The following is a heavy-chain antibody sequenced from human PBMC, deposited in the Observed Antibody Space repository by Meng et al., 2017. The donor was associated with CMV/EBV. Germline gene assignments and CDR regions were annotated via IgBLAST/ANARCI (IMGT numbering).Heavy chain of an antibody. V-gene: IGHV4-39*02. CDR1: GGSISSSSYY. D-gene: IGHD6-19*01. J-gene: IGHJ4*02. CDR2: IYYSGST. Sequence: SETLSLTCTVSGGSISSSSYYWGWIRQPPGKGLEWIGSIYYSGSTYYNPSLKSRVTISVDTSKNQFSLKLSSVTAADTAVYYCARDSAEVTIAVAGRVSFDYWGQGTLVTVSS. CDR3: ARDSAEVTIAVAGRVSFDY.